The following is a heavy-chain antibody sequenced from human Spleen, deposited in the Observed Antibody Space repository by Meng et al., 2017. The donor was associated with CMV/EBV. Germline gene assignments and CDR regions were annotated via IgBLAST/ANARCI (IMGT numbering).Heavy chain of an antibody. CDR2: IRYDGSNK. CDR1: GVTFSSYG. Sequence: GGSLRLSCVVSGVTFSSYGMHWVRQAPGKGLEWVALIRYDGSNKSYADSAKGRFTISRDNSKNTLYLQMNSLRGDDTAVYYCAKDYWFGELSLDYWGQGTLVTVSS. D-gene: IGHD3-10*01. J-gene: IGHJ4*02. V-gene: IGHV3-30*02. CDR3: AKDYWFGELSLDY.